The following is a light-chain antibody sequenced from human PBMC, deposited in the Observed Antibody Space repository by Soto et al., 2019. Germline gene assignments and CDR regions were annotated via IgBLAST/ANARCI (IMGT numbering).Light chain of an antibody. Sequence: DIQMTQSPSSLSPSLGDRVTITCRASRGISHYLAWFQQKPGKVPKLLIYAASTLQSGVPSRFSGSGSGTDFTLTISSLQPEDLEPYYCLGYDSAPTWTFGQGTKVDIK. CDR3: LGYDSAPTWT. V-gene: IGKV1-27*01. J-gene: IGKJ1*01. CDR2: AAS. CDR1: RGISHY.